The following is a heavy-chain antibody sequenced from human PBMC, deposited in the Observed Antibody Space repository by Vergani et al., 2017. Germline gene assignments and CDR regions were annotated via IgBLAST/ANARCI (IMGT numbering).Heavy chain of an antibody. D-gene: IGHD2-15*01. CDR1: GFTFSSYA. CDR2: ISDGGGRT. J-gene: IGHJ4*02. CDR3: AKGHLGYCSCGSCYYFDF. V-gene: IGHV3-23*01. Sequence: EVQLLESGGGLEQPEKSLRLSCAASGFTFSSYAMSWVRQAPGKGLEWVSSISDGGGRTHYADSVKGRFTISRDNSKNTLYLQMNSLTAEDTAVYYCAKGHLGYCSCGSCYYFDFWGQGTLVTVSS.